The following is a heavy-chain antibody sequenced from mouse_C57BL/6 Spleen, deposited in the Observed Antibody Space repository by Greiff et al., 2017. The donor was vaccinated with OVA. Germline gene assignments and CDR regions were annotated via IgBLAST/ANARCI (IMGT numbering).Heavy chain of an antibody. CDR3: ARLDYYGEGYFDY. CDR1: GYTFTDYY. V-gene: IGHV1-75*01. Sequence: VQLQQSGPELVKPGASVKISCKASGYTFTDYYINWVKQRPGQGLEWIGWIFPGSGSTYYNEKFKGKATLTVDKSSSTAYMLLSSLTSEDSAVYFCARLDYYGEGYFDYWGQGTTLTVSS. J-gene: IGHJ2*01. CDR2: IFPGSGST. D-gene: IGHD1-1*01.